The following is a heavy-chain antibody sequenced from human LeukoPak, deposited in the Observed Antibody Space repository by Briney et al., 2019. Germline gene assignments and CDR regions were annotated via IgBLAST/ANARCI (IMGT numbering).Heavy chain of an antibody. CDR3: AKEGYSSGYYYPSFDY. CDR1: GFTFSSYG. CDR2: ISYDGSNK. Sequence: GGSLRLSCAASGFTFSSYGMHWVRQAPGKGLEWVAVISYDGSNKYYADSVKGRFTISRDNSKNTLYLQMNSLRAEDTAVYYCAKEGYSSGYYYPSFDYWGQGTLVTVSS. J-gene: IGHJ4*02. D-gene: IGHD3-22*01. V-gene: IGHV3-30*18.